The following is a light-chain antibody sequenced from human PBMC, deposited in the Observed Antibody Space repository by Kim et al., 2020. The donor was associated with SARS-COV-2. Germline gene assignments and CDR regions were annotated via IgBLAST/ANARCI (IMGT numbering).Light chain of an antibody. CDR2: DVS. Sequence: GQSISISCTGTSSDVGGYNYVSWYQQHPGKDPKLMIYDVSKRPSGVSNRISGSKSGNTASLTISGLQAEDEADYYCSSYTSSSRYVFGTGTKVTVL. J-gene: IGLJ1*01. CDR3: SSYTSSSRYV. V-gene: IGLV2-14*04. CDR1: SSDVGGYNY.